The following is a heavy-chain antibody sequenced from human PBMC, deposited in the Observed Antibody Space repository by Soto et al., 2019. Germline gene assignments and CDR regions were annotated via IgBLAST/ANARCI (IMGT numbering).Heavy chain of an antibody. CDR1: GFTFSSYA. J-gene: IGHJ3*02. V-gene: IGHV3-30*14. CDR2: ISYDGSNK. CDR3: ARALLPHDAFDI. Sequence: PGGSLRLSCAASGFTFSSYAMRWVRQAPGKGLEWVAVISYDGSNKYYAYSVKGRFTISRDNSKNTLYLQMNSLRAEDTAVYYCARALLPHDAFDIWGPGPMVTVSS.